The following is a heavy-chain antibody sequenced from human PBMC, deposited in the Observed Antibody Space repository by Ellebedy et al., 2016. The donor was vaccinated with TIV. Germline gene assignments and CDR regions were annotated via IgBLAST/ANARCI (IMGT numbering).Heavy chain of an antibody. CDR2: IFYSGSA. V-gene: IGHV4-59*01. J-gene: IGHJ5*02. D-gene: IGHD6-13*01. Sequence: MPSETLSLTCTVSGDSISNYYWSWIRQPPGKGLEWVGYIFYSGSAIYNPSLRSRVTMSLDTSRDQFSLKLPSVTTADTAVYYCARGPYNVHSSSYYWFDPWGQGTLVTVSS. CDR1: GDSISNYY. CDR3: ARGPYNVHSSSYYWFDP.